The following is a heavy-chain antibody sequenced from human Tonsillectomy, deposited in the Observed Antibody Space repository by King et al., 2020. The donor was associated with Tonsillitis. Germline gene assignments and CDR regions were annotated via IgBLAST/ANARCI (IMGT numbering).Heavy chain of an antibody. CDR2: ISGRGGST. D-gene: IGHD3-22*01. V-gene: IGHV3-23*04. CDR3: AKDWGSKGVVITHDAFDI. Sequence: QLVQSGGGLVQPGGSLRLSCAASGFTFSSYAMSWVRQAPGKGLEWVSAISGRGGSTYYADSVKGRFPIPRDNSKNTLYLQMNSLRAEDTAVYYCAKDWGSKGVVITHDAFDIWGQGTMVTVSS. J-gene: IGHJ3*02. CDR1: GFTFSSYA.